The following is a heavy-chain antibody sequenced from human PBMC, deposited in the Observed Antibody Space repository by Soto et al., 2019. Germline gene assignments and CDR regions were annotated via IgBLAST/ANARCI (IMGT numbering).Heavy chain of an antibody. CDR1: GDSVSSDNAA. CDR2: AYYRSKWYI. CDR3: VRSRVFIAVTSVTNYYYYYGMDV. J-gene: IGHJ6*02. V-gene: IGHV6-1*01. Sequence: SQTLSLTCAISGDSVSSDNAAWNWIRQSPSRGLEWLGRAYYRSKWYIEYAPSVNSRITINPDTSKNQLSLQLISVNLEDTAVYYCVRSRVFIAVTSVTNYYYYYGMDVWGQGTSVTVS. D-gene: IGHD6-19*01.